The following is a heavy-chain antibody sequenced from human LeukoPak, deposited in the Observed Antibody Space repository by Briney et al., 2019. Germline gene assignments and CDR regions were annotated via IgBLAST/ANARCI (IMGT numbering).Heavy chain of an antibody. CDR2: ISSSSSYI. Sequence: GSLRLSCAASGFTFSSYSMNWVRQAPGKGLEWVSSISSSSSYIYYADSVKGRFTISRDNAKNSLYLQMNSLRAEDTAVYYCARADIVVVPAANYYYYMDVWGKGTTVTVSS. J-gene: IGHJ6*03. CDR3: ARADIVVVPAANYYYYMDV. D-gene: IGHD2-2*01. CDR1: GFTFSSYS. V-gene: IGHV3-21*01.